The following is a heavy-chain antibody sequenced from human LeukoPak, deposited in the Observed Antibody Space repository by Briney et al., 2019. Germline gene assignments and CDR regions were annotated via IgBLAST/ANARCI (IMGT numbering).Heavy chain of an antibody. J-gene: IGHJ4*02. Sequence: GGSLRLSCEVSGFTFRSFEFNWVRQAPGKGLEWLSYITSSGDTIYYADSVRGRFTISRDNAKNSLSLQMNSLRGEGTAVYYCVRDLDYWGQGTLVTVSS. CDR1: GFTFRSFE. CDR2: ITSSGDTI. CDR3: VRDLDY. V-gene: IGHV3-48*03.